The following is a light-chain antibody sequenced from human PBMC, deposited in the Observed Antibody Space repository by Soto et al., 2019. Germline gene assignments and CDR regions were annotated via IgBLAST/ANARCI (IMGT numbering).Light chain of an antibody. Sequence: EIVLTQSPATLSLSPGERATLSCRASQSVSSYLAWYQQKPGQAPRLLIYDASNRATGIPARFSGSGSGTDFTLTISSLEPEDFAVYSCQQRSNWPPTFGQGTKVEI. V-gene: IGKV3-11*01. J-gene: IGKJ1*01. CDR3: QQRSNWPPT. CDR1: QSVSSY. CDR2: DAS.